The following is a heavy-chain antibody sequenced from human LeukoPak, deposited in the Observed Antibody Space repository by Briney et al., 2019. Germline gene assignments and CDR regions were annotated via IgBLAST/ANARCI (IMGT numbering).Heavy chain of an antibody. CDR2: INHSGST. J-gene: IGHJ4*02. CDR3: ARHYRSTGYSSSWYRSSTKFDY. V-gene: IGHV4-34*01. D-gene: IGHD6-13*01. Sequence: PSETLSLTCAVYGGSFSGYYWSWIRKPPGKGLEWIGEINHSGSTNYNPSLKSRVTISVDTSKNQFSLKLSSVTAADTAVYYCARHYRSTGYSSSWYRSSTKFDYWGQGTLVTVSS. CDR1: GGSFSGYY.